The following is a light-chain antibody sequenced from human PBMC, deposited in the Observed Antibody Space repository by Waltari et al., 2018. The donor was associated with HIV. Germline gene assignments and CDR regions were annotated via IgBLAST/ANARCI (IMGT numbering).Light chain of an antibody. CDR2: DAS. J-gene: IGKJ2*01. CDR1: QYISNY. CDR3: QQYDNLPYT. Sequence: DIQMTQSPSSLSTSVGDRVPITCQASQYISNYLNWYQQKAGKAPKLLIYDASNLETGVPSRFSGSGSGTDFTFTISSLQPEDIATYYCQQYDNLPYTFGQGTKLEIK. V-gene: IGKV1-33*01.